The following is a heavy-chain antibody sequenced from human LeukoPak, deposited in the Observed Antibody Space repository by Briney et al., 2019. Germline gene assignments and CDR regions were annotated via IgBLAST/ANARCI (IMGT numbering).Heavy chain of an antibody. J-gene: IGHJ4*02. Sequence: APVKVSCKASGYTFTSYGISWVRQAPGQGLEWMGWISAYNGNTNYAQKLQGRVTMTTDTSTSTAYMELRSPRSDDTAVYYCASAIAVADSFDYWGQGTLVTVSS. D-gene: IGHD6-19*01. V-gene: IGHV1-18*01. CDR2: ISAYNGNT. CDR3: ASAIAVADSFDY. CDR1: GYTFTSYG.